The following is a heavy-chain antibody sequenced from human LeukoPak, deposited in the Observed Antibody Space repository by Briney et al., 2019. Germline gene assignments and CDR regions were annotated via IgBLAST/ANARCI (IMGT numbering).Heavy chain of an antibody. V-gene: IGHV3-30-3*01. CDR3: ARDTVTNWFDP. D-gene: IGHD4-11*01. CDR1: GFTFSSYA. CDR2: ISYDGSNK. J-gene: IGHJ5*02. Sequence: GGSLRLSCAASGFTFSSYAMHWVRQAPGKGLEGVAVISYDGSNKYYADSVKGRFTISRDNAKNSLYLQMNSLRVEDTALYYCARDTVTNWFDPWGRGTLVTVSS.